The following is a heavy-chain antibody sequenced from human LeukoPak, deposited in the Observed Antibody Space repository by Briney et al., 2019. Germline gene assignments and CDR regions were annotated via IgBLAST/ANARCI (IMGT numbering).Heavy chain of an antibody. Sequence: PGGSLRLSCAASGFTFSSYSMNWVRQAPGKGLEWVSYISSSSSTIYYADSVKGRFTISRDNAKNSLYLQMNSLRAEDTAVYYCARDLDGRVSGGRGYSYGYWGQGTLVTVSS. CDR2: ISSSSSTI. J-gene: IGHJ4*02. D-gene: IGHD5-18*01. CDR1: GFTFSSYS. CDR3: ARDLDGRVSGGRGYSYGY. V-gene: IGHV3-48*04.